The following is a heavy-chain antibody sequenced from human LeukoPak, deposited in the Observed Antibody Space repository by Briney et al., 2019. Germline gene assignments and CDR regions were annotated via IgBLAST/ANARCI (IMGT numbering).Heavy chain of an antibody. D-gene: IGHD3-3*01. V-gene: IGHV3-48*03. CDR1: GFTFSSYE. Sequence: GGSLRLSCAASGFTFSSYEMNWVRQAPGKGLEWVSYISRSGSTIYYADSVKGRFTISRDNSKNTLYLQVNSLRAEDTAVYYCAKGWGIPIFGVVTNWGQGTLVTVSS. CDR2: ISRSGSTI. CDR3: AKGWGIPIFGVVTN. J-gene: IGHJ4*02.